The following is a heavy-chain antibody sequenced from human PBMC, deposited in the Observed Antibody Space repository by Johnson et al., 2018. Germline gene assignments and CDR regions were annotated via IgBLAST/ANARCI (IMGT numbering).Heavy chain of an antibody. Sequence: QVQLVQSGAEVKKPGSSVKVSCKASGGTFSSYILSWVRQAPGQGLEWMGEIIPILGTTSYAQELQGRVTITADETTSIAYMELGSLRSADTAMYYCARGQCGSDCFTGAFDVWGQGTMVSVSS. CDR2: IIPILGTT. CDR1: GGTFSSYI. CDR3: ARGQCGSDCFTGAFDV. J-gene: IGHJ3*01. D-gene: IGHD2-21*02. V-gene: IGHV1-69*01.